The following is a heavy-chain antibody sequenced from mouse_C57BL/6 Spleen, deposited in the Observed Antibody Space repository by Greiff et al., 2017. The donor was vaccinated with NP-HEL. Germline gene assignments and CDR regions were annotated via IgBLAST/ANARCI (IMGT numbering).Heavy chain of an antibody. V-gene: IGHV1-61*01. CDR1: GYTFTSYW. CDR3: ARYCDWYFDV. J-gene: IGHJ1*03. CDR2: IYPSDSET. Sequence: QVQLQQPGAELVRPGSSVKLSCKASGYTFTSYWMDWVKQRPGQGLEWIGNIYPSDSETHYNQKFKDKATLTVDKSSSTAYMQLSSLTSEDSAVYYCARYCDWYFDVWGTGTTVTVSS.